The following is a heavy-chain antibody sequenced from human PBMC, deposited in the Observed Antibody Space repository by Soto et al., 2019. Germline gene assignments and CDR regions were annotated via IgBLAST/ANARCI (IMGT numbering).Heavy chain of an antibody. CDR3: ASRSRELLAAAFDY. Sequence: QVQLQQWGAGLLKPSETLSLTCAVYGGSFSGYYWSWIRQPPGKGLEWIGEINHSGSTNYNPSLKSRVTISVDTSKNQFSLKLSSVTAADTAVYYCASRSRELLAAAFDYWGPGALVTVSS. J-gene: IGHJ4*02. D-gene: IGHD6-13*01. CDR1: GGSFSGYY. CDR2: INHSGST. V-gene: IGHV4-34*01.